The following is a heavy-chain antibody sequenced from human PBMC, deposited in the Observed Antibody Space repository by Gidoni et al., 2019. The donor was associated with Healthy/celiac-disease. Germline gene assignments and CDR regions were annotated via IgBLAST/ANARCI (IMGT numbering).Heavy chain of an antibody. Sequence: EVQLEGSGGVWVQPGGSLKLSCAATGFTFGAPALPWVRQASGTVLVCVGCIRSKATSYAKAYAASVKDRYTISRDDSTNSAYLQMSSRKTEDTAVYYCSWFVELVAATYDYNGMDVWGQGTMVTVSS. CDR1: GFTFGAPA. V-gene: IGHV3-73*01. D-gene: IGHD3-10*01. CDR2: IRSKATSYAK. CDR3: SWFVELVAATYDYNGMDV. J-gene: IGHJ6*02.